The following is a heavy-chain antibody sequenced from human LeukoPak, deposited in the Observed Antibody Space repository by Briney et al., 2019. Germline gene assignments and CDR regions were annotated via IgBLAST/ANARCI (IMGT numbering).Heavy chain of an antibody. CDR1: GGTFSSYA. Sequence: SVKVSCKASGGTFSSYAISWVRQAPGQGLEWMGRIIPILGIANYAQKFQGRVTITADKSTSTAYMELSSLRSEDTAVYYCARGTGPDAFDIWGQGTMVTVSS. J-gene: IGHJ3*02. CDR2: IIPILGIA. V-gene: IGHV1-69*04. D-gene: IGHD3-10*01. CDR3: ARGTGPDAFDI.